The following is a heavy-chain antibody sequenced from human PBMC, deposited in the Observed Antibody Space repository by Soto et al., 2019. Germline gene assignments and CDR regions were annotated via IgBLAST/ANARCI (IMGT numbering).Heavy chain of an antibody. J-gene: IGHJ4*02. D-gene: IGHD3-10*01. V-gene: IGHV4-59*01. CDR1: GTSIRCYY. CDR2: IYYTGTT. CDR3: AREVSSFGSNHFDS. Sequence: SATLSLTCRVSGTSIRCYYWTWIRQPPGKGLEWIGYIYYTGTTKYNPSLKSRVTISVDTSKNQFSLRLNSVTAADTAVYYCAREVSSFGSNHFDSWGQGALVTVSS.